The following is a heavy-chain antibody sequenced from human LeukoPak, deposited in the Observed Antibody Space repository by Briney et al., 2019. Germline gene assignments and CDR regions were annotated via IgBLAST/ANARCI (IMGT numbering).Heavy chain of an antibody. V-gene: IGHV3-21*01. CDR2: ISSRSSHT. CDR3: ARVPLGGVAVAGAYYFDY. Sequence: GGSLRLSCAASGFTFSSYGMHWVRQAPGKGLEWVSSISSRSSHTYYADSLKGRFTISRDNAKNSLYLQMSSLRVEDTAVYYCARVPLGGVAVAGAYYFDYWGQGTLVTVSS. J-gene: IGHJ4*02. CDR1: GFTFSSYG. D-gene: IGHD6-19*01.